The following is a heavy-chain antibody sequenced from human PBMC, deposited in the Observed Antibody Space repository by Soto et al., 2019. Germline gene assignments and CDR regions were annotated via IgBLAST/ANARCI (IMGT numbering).Heavy chain of an antibody. CDR3: AREVQYYDFWSGYYPPSYYFDY. Sequence: ASVKVSCKASGYTFTSYAMHWVRQAPGQRLEWMGWINAGNGNTKYSQKFQGRVTITRDTSASTAYMELSSLRSEDTAVYYCAREVQYYDFWSGYYPPSYYFDYWGQGTLVTVSS. J-gene: IGHJ4*02. V-gene: IGHV1-3*01. CDR2: INAGNGNT. CDR1: GYTFTSYA. D-gene: IGHD3-3*01.